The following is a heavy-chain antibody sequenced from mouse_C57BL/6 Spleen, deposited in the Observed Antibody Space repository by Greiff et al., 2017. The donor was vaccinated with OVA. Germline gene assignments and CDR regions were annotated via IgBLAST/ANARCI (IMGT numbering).Heavy chain of an antibody. D-gene: IGHD1-1*01. Sequence: EVKLVESGPGLVKPSQSLSLTCSVTGYSITSGYYWNWIRQFPGNKLEWMGYISYDGSNNYNPSLKNRISITRDTSKNQFFLKLNSVTTEDTATYYCARTGYGSSSFAYWGQGTLVTVSA. CDR3: ARTGYGSSSFAY. CDR2: ISYDGSN. J-gene: IGHJ3*01. V-gene: IGHV3-6*01. CDR1: GYSITSGYY.